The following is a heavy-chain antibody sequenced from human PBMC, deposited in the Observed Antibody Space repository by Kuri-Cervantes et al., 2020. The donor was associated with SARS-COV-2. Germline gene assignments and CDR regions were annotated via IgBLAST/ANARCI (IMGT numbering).Heavy chain of an antibody. Sequence: LCCTVSGGSISIGSYYWSWIRQPAGKGLEWIGRVSTSGSTNYNPSLKSRVTISVDTSKNQFSLKLSSVTAADTAVYYCARGTVGAPGGGMDVWGQGTTVTVSS. J-gene: IGHJ6*02. CDR3: ARGTVGAPGGGMDV. D-gene: IGHD1-26*01. V-gene: IGHV4-61*02. CDR1: GGSISIGSYY. CDR2: VSTSGST.